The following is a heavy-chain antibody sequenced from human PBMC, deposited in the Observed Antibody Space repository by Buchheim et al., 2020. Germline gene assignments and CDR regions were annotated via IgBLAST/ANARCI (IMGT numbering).Heavy chain of an antibody. V-gene: IGHV5-51*01. CDR3: ARQADFWSGFADS. Sequence: EVQVVQSRAEVKKAGESLKISCKGSGYSFTSYWIAWVRQMPGKGLEWMGIIYPGDSDTRYNPAFQGQVTISADKSISTAYPQWSSLKASDTALYYCARQADFWSGFADSWGQGTL. D-gene: IGHD3-3*01. CDR1: GYSFTSYW. CDR2: IYPGDSDT. J-gene: IGHJ4*02.